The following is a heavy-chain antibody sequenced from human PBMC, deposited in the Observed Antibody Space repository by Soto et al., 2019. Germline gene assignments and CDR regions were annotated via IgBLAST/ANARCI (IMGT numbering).Heavy chain of an antibody. CDR2: INHSGST. Sequence: SETLSLTCAVYGGSFSGYYWSWIRQPPGKGLEWIGEINHSGSTNYNPSLKSRVTISVDTSKNQFSLKLSSVTAADTAVYYCAGRKRGQAVAGSMGYWGQGTLVTVSS. J-gene: IGHJ4*02. D-gene: IGHD6-19*01. V-gene: IGHV4-34*01. CDR1: GGSFSGYY. CDR3: AGRKRGQAVAGSMGY.